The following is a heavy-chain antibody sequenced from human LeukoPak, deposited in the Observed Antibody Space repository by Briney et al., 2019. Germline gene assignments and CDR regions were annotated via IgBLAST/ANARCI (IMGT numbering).Heavy chain of an antibody. CDR2: INHSGST. CDR1: GGSFSGYY. Sequence: SETLSLTCAVYGGSFSGYYWSWIRQPPGKGLEWIGEINHSGSTNYNPSLKSRVTISVDTSKNQFSLKLGSVTAADTAVYYCARAGFAYYDILTGYSGPFDYWGQGTLVTVSS. CDR3: ARAGFAYYDILTGYSGPFDY. V-gene: IGHV4-34*01. D-gene: IGHD3-9*01. J-gene: IGHJ4*02.